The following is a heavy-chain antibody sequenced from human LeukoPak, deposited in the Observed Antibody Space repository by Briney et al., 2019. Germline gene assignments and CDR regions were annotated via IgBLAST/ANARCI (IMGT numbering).Heavy chain of an antibody. CDR3: ARDSLEDYVWGSYRYWFDY. D-gene: IGHD3-16*02. CDR1: GFTFSSYS. V-gene: IGHV3-21*01. J-gene: IGHJ4*02. CDR2: ISSSSGYI. Sequence: GGSLRLSCAASGFTFSSYSMNWVRQAPGKGLEWVSSISSSSGYIYYADSVKGRFTISRDNAKNSLYLQMNSLRAEDTAVYYCARDSLEDYVWGSYRYWFDYWGQGTLVTVSS.